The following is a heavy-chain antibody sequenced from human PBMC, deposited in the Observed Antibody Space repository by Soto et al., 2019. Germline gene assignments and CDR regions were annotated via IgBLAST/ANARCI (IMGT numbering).Heavy chain of an antibody. Sequence: QVQLVESGGGLVKPGGSLRLSCTASRFTFSDYYMSWIRQAPGKGLEWVSYISSSGSTIYYAGSVKGRFTISRDNAKNTLYLQMNSLRAEDTPLYYCARSLYYYDTSGYVYWGQGTLVTVSS. J-gene: IGHJ4*02. CDR1: RFTFSDYY. CDR3: ARSLYYYDTSGYVY. D-gene: IGHD3-22*01. V-gene: IGHV3-11*01. CDR2: ISSSGSTI.